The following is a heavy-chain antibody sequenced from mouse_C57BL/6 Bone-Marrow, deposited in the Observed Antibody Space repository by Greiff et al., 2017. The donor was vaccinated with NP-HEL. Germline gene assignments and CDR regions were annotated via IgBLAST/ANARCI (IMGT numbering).Heavy chain of an antibody. J-gene: IGHJ4*01. V-gene: IGHV7-1*01. CDR1: GFTFSDFY. Sequence: EVQVVESGGGLVQSGRSLRLSCATSGFTFSDFYMEWVRQAPGKGLEWIAASRNKANDYTTEYSASVKGRFIVSRDTSQSILYLQMHALRAEDTAIYYCARDNPYAMDYWGQGTSVTVSS. CDR2: SRNKANDYTT. CDR3: ARDNPYAMDY.